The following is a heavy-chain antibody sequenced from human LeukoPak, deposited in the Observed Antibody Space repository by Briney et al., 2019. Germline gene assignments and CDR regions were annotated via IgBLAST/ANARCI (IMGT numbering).Heavy chain of an antibody. Sequence: APVKLSCKPSGYTFTGYYMHWVRQAPGQGLECMGWINPSSGVTNSAKKLQARVTMTRDPSNSTATMELSRLGSGDTAVYYCARGYAFDSSAYYYSSPYFDHWGQGTLVTVSS. CDR2: INPSSGVT. CDR1: GYTFTGYY. D-gene: IGHD3-22*01. J-gene: IGHJ4*02. CDR3: ARGYAFDSSAYYYSSPYFDH. V-gene: IGHV1-2*02.